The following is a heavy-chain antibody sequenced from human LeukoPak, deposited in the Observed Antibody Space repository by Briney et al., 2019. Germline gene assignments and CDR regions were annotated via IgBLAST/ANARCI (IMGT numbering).Heavy chain of an antibody. CDR2: IYYSGST. CDR3: ARARRKYCSGGSCYSADYYYYMDV. D-gene: IGHD2-15*01. Sequence: SETLSLTCTVSGGSISSYYWRWIRQPPGKGLEWIGYIYYSGSTNYNPSLKSRVTISVDTSKNQFSLKLSSVTAADTAVYYCARARRKYCSGGSCYSADYYYYMDVWGKGTTVTVSS. J-gene: IGHJ6*03. CDR1: GGSISSYY. V-gene: IGHV4-59*12.